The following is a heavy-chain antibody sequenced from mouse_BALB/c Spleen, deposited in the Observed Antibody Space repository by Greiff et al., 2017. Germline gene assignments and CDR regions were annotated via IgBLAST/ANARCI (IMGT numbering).Heavy chain of an antibody. CDR3: ARGLGGLAY. J-gene: IGHJ3*01. Sequence: EVQLVESGPGLVKPSQSLSLTCTVTGYSITSYYAWYWIRQFPGNQLEWLGYISYSGSTSYNPSLKSRISITRDTSNNQYFLQLNSVTTEDTATYYYARGLGGLAYWGQGTLVTVSA. CDR1: GYSITSYYA. CDR2: ISYSGST. V-gene: IGHV3-2*02. D-gene: IGHD4-1*01.